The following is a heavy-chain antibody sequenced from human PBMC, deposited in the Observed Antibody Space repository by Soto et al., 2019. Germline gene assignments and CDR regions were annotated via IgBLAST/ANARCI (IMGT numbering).Heavy chain of an antibody. CDR2: ISDDGDST. V-gene: IGHV3-23*01. Sequence: EVQLLESGGGLVQPGGSLRLSCGASGFTFSDNAMTWVRQAPGNGLEWDSSISDDGDSTYYADSVKGRFTISRDNSKNTLFLQMSSLGAEDTAVYYCAKSLSTAVNYGLDVWGQGTSVTVSS. J-gene: IGHJ6*02. D-gene: IGHD2-2*01. CDR1: GFTFSDNA. CDR3: AKSLSTAVNYGLDV.